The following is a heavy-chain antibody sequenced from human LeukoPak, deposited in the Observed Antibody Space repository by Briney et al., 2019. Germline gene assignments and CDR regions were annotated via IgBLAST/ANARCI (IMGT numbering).Heavy chain of an antibody. CDR2: ISYDGSNK. CDR1: GPTFSSYA. D-gene: IGHD5-18*01. CDR3: ARDAVDIAMVGLFFRWLYFDY. Sequence: QSGGSLRLSCAASGPTFSSYATHGVRHAPDGGREGVADISYDGSNKYYADSVKGRFTISRDNSKNTLYLQMNSLRAEDTAVYYCARDAVDIAMVGLFFRWLYFDYWGQGTLVTVSS. J-gene: IGHJ4*02. V-gene: IGHV3-30-3*01.